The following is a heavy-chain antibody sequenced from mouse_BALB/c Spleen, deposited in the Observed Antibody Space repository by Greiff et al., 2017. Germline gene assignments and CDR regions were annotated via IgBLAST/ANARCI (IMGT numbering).Heavy chain of an antibody. CDR3: ASYGSSSYYFDY. CDR2: INPRSGYT. D-gene: IGHD1-1*01. CDR1: GYTFTSYT. Sequence: QVQLQQSGAELARPGASVKMSCKASGYTFTSYTMHWVKQRPGQGLEWIGYINPRSGYTNYNQKFKDKATLTADKSSSTAYMQLSSLTSEDSAVYYCASYGSSSYYFDYWGQGTTLTVSS. V-gene: IGHV1-4*01. J-gene: IGHJ2*01.